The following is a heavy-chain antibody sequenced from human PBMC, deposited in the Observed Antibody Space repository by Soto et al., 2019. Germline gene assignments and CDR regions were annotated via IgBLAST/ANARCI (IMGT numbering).Heavy chain of an antibody. CDR1: GGTFSSYA. CDR2: IIPIFGTA. CDR3: ARRQLEGEDYYYGMDV. J-gene: IGHJ6*02. D-gene: IGHD1-1*01. V-gene: IGHV1-69*12. Sequence: QVQLVQSGAEVKKPGSSVKVSCKASGGTFSSYAISWVRQAPGQGLEWMGGIIPIFGTANYAQKFQGRVTITEDESTSTAYMEVRSLRSEDTAVYYCARRQLEGEDYYYGMDVWGQGTTVTVSS.